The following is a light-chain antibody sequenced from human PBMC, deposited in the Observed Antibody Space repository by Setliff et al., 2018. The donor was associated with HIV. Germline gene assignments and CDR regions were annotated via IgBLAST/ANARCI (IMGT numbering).Light chain of an antibody. CDR3: CSNTGSNTYV. Sequence: QSVLTQPASVSGSPGQSITISCTGTSSDVSAYKYVSWYQQHPGKAPKLMTYEVTNRPSGVSNRFSGSKSGNTASLTISGLQAEDEADYYCCSNTGSNTYVFGTGTKGTVL. V-gene: IGLV2-14*01. CDR1: SSDVSAYKY. J-gene: IGLJ1*01. CDR2: EVT.